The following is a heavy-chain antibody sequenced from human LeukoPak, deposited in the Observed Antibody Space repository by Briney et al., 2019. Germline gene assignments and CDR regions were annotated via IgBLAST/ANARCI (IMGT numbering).Heavy chain of an antibody. CDR1: GGSFSGYY. V-gene: IGHV4-34*01. D-gene: IGHD6-19*01. J-gene: IGHJ3*02. Sequence: SETLSLTCAVYGGSFSGYYWSWIRQPPGKGLERIGVINHSGSTNYNPSLKSRVTISVDTSKNHFSLKLSSVTAADTAVYYCARRSSGWDDAFDIWGQGTMVTVSS. CDR2: INHSGST. CDR3: ARRSSGWDDAFDI.